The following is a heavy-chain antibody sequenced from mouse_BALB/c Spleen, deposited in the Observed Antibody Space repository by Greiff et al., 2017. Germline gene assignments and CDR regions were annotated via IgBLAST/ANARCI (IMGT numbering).Heavy chain of an antibody. J-gene: IGHJ4*01. V-gene: IGHV3-6*02. CDR2: ISYDGSN. Sequence: ESGPGLVKPSQSLSLTCSVTGYSITSGYYWNWIRQFPGNKLEWMGYISYDGSNNYNPSLKNRISITRDTSKNQFFLKLNSVTTEDTATYYCARDRQWAMDYWGQGTSVTVSS. CDR1: GYSITSGYY. CDR3: ARDRQWAMDY. D-gene: IGHD1-3*01.